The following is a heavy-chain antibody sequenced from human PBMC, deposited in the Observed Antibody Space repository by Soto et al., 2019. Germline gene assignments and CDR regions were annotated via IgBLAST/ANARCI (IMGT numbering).Heavy chain of an antibody. D-gene: IGHD3-3*01. Sequence: QVQLVQSGAEVKKPGSSVKVSCKASGGTFSSYAISWVRQAPGQGLEWMGGIIPIFGTANYAQKFQGRVTITADESTGTAYIELGSLRSEDTAVYYCARDRQYYDFWSAYYYYGMDVWGQGTTVTVSS. J-gene: IGHJ6*02. CDR2: IIPIFGTA. CDR3: ARDRQYYDFWSAYYYYGMDV. V-gene: IGHV1-69*01. CDR1: GGTFSSYA.